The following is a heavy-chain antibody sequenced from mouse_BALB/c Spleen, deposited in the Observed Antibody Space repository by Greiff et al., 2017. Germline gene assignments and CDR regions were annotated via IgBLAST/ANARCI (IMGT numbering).Heavy chain of an antibody. D-gene: IGHD1-2*01. V-gene: IGHV8-12*01. CDR2: IYWDDDK. Sequence: QVTLKESGPGILQPSQTLSLTCSFSGFSLSTSGMGVSWIRQPSGKGLEWLAHIYWDDDKRYNPSLKSRLTISKDTSSNQVFLKITSVDTADTATYYCARSGYEAMDYWGQGTSVTVSS. CDR1: GFSLSTSGMG. CDR3: ARSGYEAMDY. J-gene: IGHJ4*01.